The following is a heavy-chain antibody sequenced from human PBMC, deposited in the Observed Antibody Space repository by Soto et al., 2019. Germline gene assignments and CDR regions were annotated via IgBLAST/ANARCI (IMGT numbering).Heavy chain of an antibody. CDR1: GGSFSDFA. Sequence: QVQLAQSGAEVRKPGSSVKVSCGASGGSFSDFAFSWVRQAPGKSLAWMGGIIPMVAASKYEQRFQDRVTITADESTNTVYLALSSLTSDDTATYYCARGGIVAVPAALSSYHDYTNYRFDAWGQGTRVTVSS. CDR3: ARGGIVAVPAALSSYHDYTNYRFDA. CDR2: IIPMVAAS. V-gene: IGHV1-69*01. J-gene: IGHJ4*02. D-gene: IGHD2-15*01.